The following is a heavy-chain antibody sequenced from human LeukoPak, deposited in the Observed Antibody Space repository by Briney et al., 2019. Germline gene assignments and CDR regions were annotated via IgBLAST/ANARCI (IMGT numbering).Heavy chain of an antibody. Sequence: SETLSLTCTVSGGSISSGGYYWSWIRQHPGKGLEWIGYIYYSGSTYYNPSLKSRVTISVDTSKNQFSLKLSSVTAADTAVYYCARDDFGSNHGGNWFDHWGQGTLVTVSS. CDR3: ARDDFGSNHGGNWFDH. CDR2: IYYSGST. J-gene: IGHJ5*02. CDR1: GGSISSGGYY. D-gene: IGHD5-24*01. V-gene: IGHV4-31*03.